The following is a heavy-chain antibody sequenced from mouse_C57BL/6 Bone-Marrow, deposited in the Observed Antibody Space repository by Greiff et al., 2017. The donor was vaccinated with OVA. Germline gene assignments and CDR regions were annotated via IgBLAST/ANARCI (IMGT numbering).Heavy chain of an antibody. J-gene: IGHJ2*01. Sequence: QVQLKEYGAELARPGASVKLSCKASGYTFTSYGISWVKQRPGQGLEWIGEIYPRSGNTYYNEKFKGKATLTADKSSSTAYMELRSLTSEDSAVYFCARRRPGFDYWGQGTTLTVSS. CDR3: ARRRPGFDY. CDR1: GYTFTSYG. D-gene: IGHD1-2*01. CDR2: IYPRSGNT. V-gene: IGHV1-81*01.